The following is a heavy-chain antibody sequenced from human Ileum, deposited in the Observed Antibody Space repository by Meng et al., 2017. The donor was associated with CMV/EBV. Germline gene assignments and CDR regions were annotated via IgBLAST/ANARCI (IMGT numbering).Heavy chain of an antibody. CDR2: TYYRAKWYK. J-gene: IGHJ4*02. Sequence: SQTLSLTRAISVDSVSSNSAAWNWIRQSPSRGLEWLGRTYYRAKWYKDYAVSVKSRISINPDTSKNQFSLPLYSVTPEDSAVYYCARDPSGLGGSYIDSWGQGTLVTVSS. CDR1: VDSVSSNSAA. D-gene: IGHD1-26*01. CDR3: ARDPSGLGGSYIDS. V-gene: IGHV6-1*01.